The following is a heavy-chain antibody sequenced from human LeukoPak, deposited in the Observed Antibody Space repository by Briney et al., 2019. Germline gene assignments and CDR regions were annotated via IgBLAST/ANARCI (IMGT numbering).Heavy chain of an antibody. CDR3: AKGGNYYYYYGMDV. V-gene: IGHV3-30*02. J-gene: IGHJ6*02. D-gene: IGHD1-26*01. CDR1: GFTFSSYV. CDR2: IRYDGSNK. Sequence: GGSLRLSCAASGFTFSSYVMHWVRQAPGKGLEWVAFIRYDGSNKYYADSVKGRFTISRDNSKNTLYLQMNSLRAEDTAVYYCAKGGNYYYYYGMDVWGQGTTVTVSS.